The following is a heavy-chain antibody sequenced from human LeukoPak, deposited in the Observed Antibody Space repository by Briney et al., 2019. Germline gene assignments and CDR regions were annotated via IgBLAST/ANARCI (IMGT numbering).Heavy chain of an antibody. D-gene: IGHD5-18*01. J-gene: IGHJ4*02. V-gene: IGHV3-33*01. CDR1: GFTFSSCG. CDR2: IWYDGSNK. CDR3: ARADTAMASSGFDY. Sequence: PGRSLRLSCAASGFTFSSCGMHWVRQAPGKGLEWVAVIWYDGSNKYYADSVKGRFTISRDNSKNTLYLQMNSLRAEDTAVYYCARADTAMASSGFDYWGQGTLVTVSS.